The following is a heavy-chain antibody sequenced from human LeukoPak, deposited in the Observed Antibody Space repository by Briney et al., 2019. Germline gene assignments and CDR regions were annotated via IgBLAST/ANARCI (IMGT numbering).Heavy chain of an antibody. Sequence: SETLSLTCTVSGGSITSSSYYWSWIRQPPGKGLEWIGEINHSGSTNYNPSLKSRVTISVDTSKNQFSLKLSSVIAADTAVYYCARHGRRGGSWFTQGFDYWGQGTLVTVSS. V-gene: IGHV4-39*01. CDR2: INHSGST. CDR3: ARHGRRGGSWFTQGFDY. D-gene: IGHD6-13*01. J-gene: IGHJ4*02. CDR1: GGSITSSSYY.